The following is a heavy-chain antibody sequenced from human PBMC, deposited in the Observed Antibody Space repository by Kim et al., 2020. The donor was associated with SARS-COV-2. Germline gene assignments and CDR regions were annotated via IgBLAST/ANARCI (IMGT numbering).Heavy chain of an antibody. Sequence: ASVKVSCKASGYTFTSYGISWVRQAPGQGLEWMGWISAYNGNTNYAQKLQGRVTMTTDTSTSTAYMELRSLRSDDTAVYYCAREIVVVPAAITSNAFYPWGEGALVTFSS. CDR1: GYTFTSYG. D-gene: IGHD2-2*01. J-gene: IGHJ5*02. CDR3: AREIVVVPAAITSNAFYP. V-gene: IGHV1-18*01. CDR2: ISAYNGNT.